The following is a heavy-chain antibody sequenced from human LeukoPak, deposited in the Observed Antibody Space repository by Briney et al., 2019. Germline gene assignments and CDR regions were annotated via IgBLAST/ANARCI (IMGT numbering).Heavy chain of an antibody. V-gene: IGHV4-59*08. CDR3: ARHTPFGTTGTTFDY. CDR2: MYYSGSN. D-gene: IGHD1-1*01. CDR1: GGSISNYY. J-gene: IGHJ4*02. Sequence: SETLSLTCTVSGGSISNYYWSRIRQPPGKGLEWIGYMYYSGSNSYNPSLKSRVTISVDTSKNQFSLKLSSVTAADTAVYYCARHTPFGTTGTTFDYWGQGSLVTVSS.